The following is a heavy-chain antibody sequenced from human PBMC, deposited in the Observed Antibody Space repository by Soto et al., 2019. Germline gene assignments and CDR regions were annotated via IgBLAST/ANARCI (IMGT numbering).Heavy chain of an antibody. J-gene: IGHJ4*02. CDR3: AMYYGHGQDY. CDR1: GASIINYY. V-gene: IGHV4-59*01. CDR2: IYYGGTS. D-gene: IGHD3-10*01. Sequence: QVQLHQSGPGLVKPSETLSLTCSVSGASIINYYWTWIRQSPGKGLEWIGYIYYGGTSNYNSSLKGRVTVSVDMSTNQFSLTLNSVTAADTAVYYCAMYYGHGQDYWGQGTLVTVSS.